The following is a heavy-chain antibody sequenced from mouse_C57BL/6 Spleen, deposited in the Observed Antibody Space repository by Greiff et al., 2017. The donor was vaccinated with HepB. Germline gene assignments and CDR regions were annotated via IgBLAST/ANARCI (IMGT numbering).Heavy chain of an antibody. J-gene: IGHJ4*01. CDR3: ARGTGEEIYAMDY. Sequence: QVQLQQPGAELVRPGSSVKLSCKASGYTFTSYWMHWVKQRPIQGLEWIGNIDPSDSETHYNQKFKDKATLTVDKSSSTAYMQLSSLTSEDSAVYYCARGTGEEIYAMDYWGQGTSVTVSS. V-gene: IGHV1-52*01. D-gene: IGHD3-3*01. CDR1: GYTFTSYW. CDR2: IDPSDSET.